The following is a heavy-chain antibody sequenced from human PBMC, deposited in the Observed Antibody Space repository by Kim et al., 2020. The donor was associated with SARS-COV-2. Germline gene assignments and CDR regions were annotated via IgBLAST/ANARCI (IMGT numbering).Heavy chain of an antibody. Sequence: GGSLRLSCVASGFTFSSYAMHWVRQAPDKGLEWVAVILSDGNNKYYIDSVKGRFTISRDNSKNTVHLQMKSLRGEDTAVYYCVTTGKTAAAGLHDYWGQGILVAVSS. J-gene: IGHJ4*02. D-gene: IGHD6-13*01. CDR1: GFTFSSYA. CDR3: VTTGKTAAAGLHDY. V-gene: IGHV3-30*10. CDR2: ILSDGNNK.